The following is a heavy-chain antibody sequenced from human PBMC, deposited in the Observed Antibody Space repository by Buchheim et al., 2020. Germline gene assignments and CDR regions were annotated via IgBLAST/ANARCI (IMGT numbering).Heavy chain of an antibody. D-gene: IGHD2-2*01. CDR1: GGSISSGGYY. CDR2: IYYSGST. CDR3: ARVPADYCSSTSCYVPGGMDV. J-gene: IGHJ6*02. Sequence: QVQLQESGPGLVKPSQTLSLTCTVSGGSISSGGYYWSWIRQHPGKGLEWIGYIYYSGSTYYNPSLKSRVTISVDTSKNQFSLKLSSVTAADTAVYYCARVPADYCSSTSCYVPGGMDVWGQGTT. V-gene: IGHV4-31*03.